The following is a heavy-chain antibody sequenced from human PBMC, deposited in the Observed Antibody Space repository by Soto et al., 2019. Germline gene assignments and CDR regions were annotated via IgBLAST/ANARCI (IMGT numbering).Heavy chain of an antibody. CDR2: IDPSDSYT. CDR3: ARHETSYGYSYYGMDV. V-gene: IGHV5-10-1*01. Sequence: PGESLKISCKGSGYSFTSYWISWVRQMPGKGLEWMGRIDPSDSYTNYSPSFQGHVTISADKSISTAYLQWSSLKASDTAMYYCARHETSYGYSYYGMDVWGQGTAVTV. D-gene: IGHD5-18*01. J-gene: IGHJ6*02. CDR1: GYSFTSYW.